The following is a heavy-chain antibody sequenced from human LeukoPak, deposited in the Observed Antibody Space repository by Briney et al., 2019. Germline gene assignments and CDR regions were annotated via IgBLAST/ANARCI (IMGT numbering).Heavy chain of an antibody. CDR3: AKDRGPYSSGWYVFDY. V-gene: IGHV3-9*01. CDR1: GFTFDDYA. Sequence: GGSLRLSCAASGFTFDDYAMHWVRHAPGKGLEWFSGISWNSGSIGYADSVKGRFTISRDNAKNSLYLQMNSLRAEDTALYYCAKDRGPYSSGWYVFDYWGQGTLVTVSS. D-gene: IGHD6-13*01. J-gene: IGHJ4*02. CDR2: ISWNSGSI.